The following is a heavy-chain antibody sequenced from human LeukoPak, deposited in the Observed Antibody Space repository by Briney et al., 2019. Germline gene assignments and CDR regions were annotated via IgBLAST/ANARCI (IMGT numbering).Heavy chain of an antibody. CDR1: GLSFSSFA. CDR3: AKASWVSSTDAVR. V-gene: IGHV3-23*01. J-gene: IGHJ4*02. Sequence: RGSLRLSCAASGLSFSSFAMSWVRQGPARGLEWVSSIRGNGDTFYADSVKGRFTLFSDSSTNTVYFQLNNLRVEDTAIYYCAKASWVSSTDAVRWGQGTLVTVSS. D-gene: IGHD3-16*01. CDR2: IRGNGDT.